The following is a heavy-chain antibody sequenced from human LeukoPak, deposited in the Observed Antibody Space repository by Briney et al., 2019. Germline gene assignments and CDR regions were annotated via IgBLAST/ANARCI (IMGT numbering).Heavy chain of an antibody. Sequence: GGSLRLSCAASGFNFSGYAMSWVRQAPGKGLEWVSGISGRGDNTYYADSVKGRFTISRDNSKNTLRLQMNSLRDEDTAVYYCAKRVQGNTGPFHCWGQGTLASVSS. D-gene: IGHD4-23*01. CDR1: GFNFSGYA. J-gene: IGHJ4*02. V-gene: IGHV3-23*01. CDR2: ISGRGDNT. CDR3: AKRVQGNTGPFHC.